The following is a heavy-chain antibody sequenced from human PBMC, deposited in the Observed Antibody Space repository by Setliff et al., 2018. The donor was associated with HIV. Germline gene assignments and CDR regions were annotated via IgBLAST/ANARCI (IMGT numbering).Heavy chain of an antibody. CDR2: VSNTGRRT. D-gene: IGHD2-8*02. CDR1: TFSVSEYA. CDR3: VKDAYSTGKPGIS. Sequence: PGGSLRLSCAASTFSVSEYAMSWVRQAPGKGLEWVSAVSNTGRRTFYADSVKGRFTIPKDNFENVVYLQMNSLRVDDTAVYYCVKDAYSTGKPGISWGQGTQVTVSS. V-gene: IGHV3-23*05. J-gene: IGHJ4*02.